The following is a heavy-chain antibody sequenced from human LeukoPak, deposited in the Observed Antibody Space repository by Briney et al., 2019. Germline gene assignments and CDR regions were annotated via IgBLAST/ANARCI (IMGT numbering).Heavy chain of an antibody. CDR3: AIESGGGTRLIDY. J-gene: IGHJ4*02. CDR1: GFTFSSYA. V-gene: IGHV3-23*01. Sequence: GGSLRLSCAASGFTFSSYAVNWVRQTPGKGLEWVSVIGPSGGTTYYADSVKVRVSISRDNSKDTLYLQMDSLRVEDTAVYYCAIESGGGTRLIDYWGQGTPVTVSS. D-gene: IGHD2-15*01. CDR2: IGPSGGTT.